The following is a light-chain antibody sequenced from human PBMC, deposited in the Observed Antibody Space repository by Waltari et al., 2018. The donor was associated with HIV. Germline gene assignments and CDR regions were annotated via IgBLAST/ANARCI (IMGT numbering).Light chain of an antibody. CDR1: QPISSW. V-gene: IGKV1D-12*01. Sequence: DIQMTQSPSSVSASVGERVTITCRTSQPISSWLAWYQQKPGKAPELLIYAASSVQSWVPSRFSGSGSGTDFTLTISSLQPEDCATYYCQQTDSFPYTFGQGTKLRIK. CDR2: AAS. J-gene: IGKJ2*01. CDR3: QQTDSFPYT.